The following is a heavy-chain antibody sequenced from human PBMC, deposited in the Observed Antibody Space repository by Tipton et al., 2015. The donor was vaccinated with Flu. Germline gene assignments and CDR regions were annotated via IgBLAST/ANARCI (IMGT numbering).Heavy chain of an antibody. J-gene: IGHJ4*02. Sequence: LSLTCAASGFTFSTYSMDWVRQAPGKGLEWVSSISGTSTYIYYADSVKGRFTVSRDNAKNSLYLQMNSLRAEDTAVYYCARDPSHYYDSSGHSPTFDYWGQGMLVTVSS. CDR3: ARDPSHYYDSSGHSPTFDY. CDR2: ISGTSTYI. V-gene: IGHV3-21*01. D-gene: IGHD3-22*01. CDR1: GFTFSTYS.